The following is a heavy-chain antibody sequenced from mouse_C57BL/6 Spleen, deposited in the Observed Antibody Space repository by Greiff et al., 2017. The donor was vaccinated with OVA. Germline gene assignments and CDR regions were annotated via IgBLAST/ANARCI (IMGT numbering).Heavy chain of an antibody. CDR2: LCRGVST. J-gene: IGHJ4*01. CDR1: GFSLTSSG. Sequence: VQLQESGPGLVQPSQSLSITCTVSGFSLTSSGVHWVRQSPGKGLEWRGVLCRGVSTDYNAPFMSNLSITKDNSTSQVFFKMNSLQADDTAIYYCAKGGGYYSNPYAMDYWGQGTSVTVSS. D-gene: IGHD2-5*01. V-gene: IGHV2-5*01. CDR3: AKGGGYYSNPYAMDY.